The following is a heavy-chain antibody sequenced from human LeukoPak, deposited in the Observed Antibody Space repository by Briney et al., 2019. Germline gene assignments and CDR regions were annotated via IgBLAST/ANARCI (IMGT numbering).Heavy chain of an antibody. Sequence: GGSLRLSCAASGFSFSSYGFHWVRQAPGKGLEWVSAISYDGKNIHCADSVKGRFTISRDNSRNTVYLQMNSLRVEDTAVYYCAKTYSRESGYDFFFHYWGQGTRVTVSS. CDR2: ISYDGKNI. V-gene: IGHV3-33*06. D-gene: IGHD5-12*01. CDR3: AKTYSRESGYDFFFHY. CDR1: GFSFSSYG. J-gene: IGHJ4*02.